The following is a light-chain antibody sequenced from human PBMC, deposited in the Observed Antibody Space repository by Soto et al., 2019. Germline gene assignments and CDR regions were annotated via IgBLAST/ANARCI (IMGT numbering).Light chain of an antibody. CDR3: LQAYNYPRT. V-gene: IGKV1-6*01. CDR1: QGIRND. J-gene: IGKJ1*01. CDR2: AAS. Sequence: SASVGDIVTITCRASQGIRNDLAWYQQKPGRAPRLLIFAASTLQSGVPSRFSGSGAGTDFTLTISSLQPEDFATYYCLQAYNYPRTFGQGTKV.